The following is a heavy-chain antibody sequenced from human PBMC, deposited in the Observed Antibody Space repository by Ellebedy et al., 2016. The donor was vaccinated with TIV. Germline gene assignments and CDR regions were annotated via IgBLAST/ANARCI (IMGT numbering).Heavy chain of an antibody. J-gene: IGHJ4*02. CDR2: IYWDDDR. Sequence: SGPTLVKPTQTLTLTCTFSGFSLSTTGVSVGWIRQPPGKALEWLAFIYWDDDRRYSPSLKSRVTITKDTAKNQVVLTMTNMDPVDTATYYCAQRAGYWGQGTLVTVSS. CDR1: GFSLSTTGVS. CDR3: AQRAGY. V-gene: IGHV2-5*02.